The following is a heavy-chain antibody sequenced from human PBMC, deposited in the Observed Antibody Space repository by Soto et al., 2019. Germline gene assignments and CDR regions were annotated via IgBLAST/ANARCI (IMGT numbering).Heavy chain of an antibody. CDR3: AKYPLEYYDSSGYFDY. V-gene: IGHV3-30*18. J-gene: IGHJ4*02. D-gene: IGHD3-22*01. CDR2: ISYDGSNK. Sequence: GGSLRLSCAASGFTFSTYGIHWVRQAPGKGLEWVAVISYDGSNKYYADSVKGRFTISRDNSKNTLYLQMNSLRAEDTAVYYCAKYPLEYYDSSGYFDYWGQGTLVTVSS. CDR1: GFTFSTYG.